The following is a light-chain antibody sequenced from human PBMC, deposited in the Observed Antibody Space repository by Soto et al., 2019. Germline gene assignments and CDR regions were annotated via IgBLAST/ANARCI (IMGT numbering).Light chain of an antibody. Sequence: EIVMTQSPATLSVSPGDRATLSCRASQSVITNLAWYQQKPGQAPRLLVYGASTRATDIPARFSGSGSGTEFNLTISSLQSEDFAVYYGQQYNNGPLPITFGQGTRLEIK. V-gene: IGKV3-15*01. J-gene: IGKJ5*01. CDR1: QSVITN. CDR3: QQYNNGPLPIT. CDR2: GAS.